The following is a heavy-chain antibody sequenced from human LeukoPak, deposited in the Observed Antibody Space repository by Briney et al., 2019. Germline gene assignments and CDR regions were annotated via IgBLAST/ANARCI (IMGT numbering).Heavy chain of an antibody. D-gene: IGHD4-11*01. CDR1: GGSITSGTYY. V-gene: IGHV4-39*01. Sequence: PSETLSLTCTVSGGSITSGTYYWGWIRQPPGKGLEWIGSTFDSGSTYYNRSLKSRVTIDIDTPNNQFSLRLSSVTAADAAVYHCARHWKGDYGNYERPLDCWGQGTLVTVSS. J-gene: IGHJ4*02. CDR3: ARHWKGDYGNYERPLDC. CDR2: TFDSGST.